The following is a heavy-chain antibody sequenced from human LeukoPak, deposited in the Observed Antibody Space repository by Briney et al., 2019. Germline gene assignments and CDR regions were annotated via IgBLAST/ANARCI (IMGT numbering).Heavy chain of an antibody. CDR3: ARLVAAGPGNFFFDY. D-gene: IGHD6-13*01. V-gene: IGHV1-69*13. CDR1: GGTFSSYA. Sequence: GASVKVSCKASGGTFSSYAISWVRQAPGQGLEWMGGIIPIFGTANYAQKFQGRVTITADESTSTAYMELSSLRSEDTAVYYCARLVAAGPGNFFFDYWGQGTLVTVSS. CDR2: IIPIFGTA. J-gene: IGHJ4*02.